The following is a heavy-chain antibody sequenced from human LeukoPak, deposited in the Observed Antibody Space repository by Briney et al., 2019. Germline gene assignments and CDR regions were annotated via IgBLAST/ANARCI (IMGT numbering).Heavy chain of an antibody. D-gene: IGHD3-3*01. CDR3: ARDPPLSITIFGVAPYYYYGMDV. Sequence: GGSLRLSCAASGITFSRFWMSWVRQAPGKGLQWVANINQDGSEKHYVDSVKGRFTISRDNAENSLYLQMNSLRAEDTAVYYCARDPPLSITIFGVAPYYYYGMDVWGQGTTVTVSS. CDR1: GITFSRFW. V-gene: IGHV3-7*03. J-gene: IGHJ6*02. CDR2: INQDGSEK.